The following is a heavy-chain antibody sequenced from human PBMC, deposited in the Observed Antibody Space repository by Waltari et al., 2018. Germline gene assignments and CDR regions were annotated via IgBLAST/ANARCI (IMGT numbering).Heavy chain of an antibody. J-gene: IGHJ4*02. CDR2: VYYDGES. V-gene: IGHV4-31*03. CDR3: VRATAGAASPFDY. D-gene: IGHD6-19*01. CDR1: GASLTTGGFY. Sequence: QVHLQESAPGLVKPSETLSLTCTVAGASLTTGGFYWGWVRQRPGKGLEWIGYVYYDGESFYSPSLTSRIVISLDKTKKQFSLNLGSVTAADTATYFCVRATAGAASPFDYWGKGTLVTVSS.